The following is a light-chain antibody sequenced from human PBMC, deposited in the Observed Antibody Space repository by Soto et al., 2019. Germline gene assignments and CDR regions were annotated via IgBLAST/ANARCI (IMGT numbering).Light chain of an antibody. CDR3: AAWDDNLNGPV. V-gene: IGLV1-36*01. Sequence: QSVLTQPPSVSGAPRQRVTISCSGSNSNIGNNAVNWYQQLPGKAPKLLIYYDDLLPSGVSDRFSGSKSGTSASLAISGLQSEDEAGYYCAAWDDNLNGPVFGGGTKLTVL. CDR2: YDD. J-gene: IGLJ2*01. CDR1: NSNIGNNA.